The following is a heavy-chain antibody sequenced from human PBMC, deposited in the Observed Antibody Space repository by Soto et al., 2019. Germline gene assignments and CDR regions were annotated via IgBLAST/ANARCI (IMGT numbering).Heavy chain of an antibody. V-gene: IGHV3-23*01. CDR3: AKDRNYRGYYYYGMDV. D-gene: IGHD4-4*01. CDR1: GFTFSSYA. CDR2: ISDSGGRT. Sequence: GGSLRLSCAASGFTFSSYAVTWVRQAPGKGLEWVSTISDSGGRTYYADSVKGRFTISRDNSKNTLSLQMNSLRAEDTAVYYCAKDRNYRGYYYYGMDVWGQGTTMTFYS. J-gene: IGHJ6*02.